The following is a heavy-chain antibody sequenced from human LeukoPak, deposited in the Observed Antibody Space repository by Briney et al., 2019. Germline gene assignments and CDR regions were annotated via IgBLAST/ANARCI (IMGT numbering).Heavy chain of an antibody. J-gene: IGHJ4*02. CDR1: GYTFTGYY. CDR3: ASGREIDWNYYDSSGYRN. V-gene: IGHV1-2*04. D-gene: IGHD3-22*01. CDR2: INPNSGGT. Sequence: GASVKVSCKASGYTFTGYYMHWVRQAPGQGLEWMGWINPNSGGTNYAQKFQGWVTMTRDTSISTAYMELSRLRSDDTAVYYCASGREIDWNYYDSSGYRNWGQGTLVTVSS.